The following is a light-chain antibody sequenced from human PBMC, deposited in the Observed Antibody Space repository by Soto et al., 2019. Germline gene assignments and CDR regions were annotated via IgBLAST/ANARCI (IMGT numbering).Light chain of an antibody. J-gene: IGLJ1*01. V-gene: IGLV2-14*01. CDR3: ISYTSTSTLV. CDR1: SSDIGAYSY. Sequence: SALTQPASVSGSPGQSITISCTGTSSDIGAYSYVSWYQQHPGKAPKLMIYEVNNRPSGISDRFSGSKSGNTASLTISGLQAEDEADYYCISYTSTSTLVFGTGTKVTV. CDR2: EVN.